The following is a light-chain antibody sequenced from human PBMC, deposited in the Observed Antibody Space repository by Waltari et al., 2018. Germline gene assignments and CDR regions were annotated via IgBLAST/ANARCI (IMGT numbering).Light chain of an antibody. CDR3: AAWDDSLSKV. V-gene: IGLV1-47*01. Sequence: QSVLTQPPSASGTPGQRVTISCSGSRSNIGSNYVYWYQQLPGTAPKLLIYRNNPRPSGVPDRFSGSKSGTSASLAISGLRSEDEADYYCAAWDDSLSKVFGGGTKLTVL. CDR1: RSNIGSNY. J-gene: IGLJ2*01. CDR2: RNN.